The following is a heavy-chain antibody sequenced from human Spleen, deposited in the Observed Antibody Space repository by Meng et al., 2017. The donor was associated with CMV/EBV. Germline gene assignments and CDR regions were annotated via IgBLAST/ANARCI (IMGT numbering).Heavy chain of an antibody. CDR3: ARGGYYVG. D-gene: IGHD3-10*02. J-gene: IGHJ4*02. V-gene: IGHV4-34*01. CDR1: GGSFSGYY. Sequence: QLQQWVAGLLKPPEPLSRTCAVYGGSFSGYYWSWIRQPPGKGLEWIGEINHSGSTNYNPSLKSRVTISVDTSKNQFSLKLSSVTAADTAVYYCARGGYYVGWGQGTLVTVSS. CDR2: INHSGST.